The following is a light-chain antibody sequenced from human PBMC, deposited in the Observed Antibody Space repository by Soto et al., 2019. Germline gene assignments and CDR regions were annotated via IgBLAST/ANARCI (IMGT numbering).Light chain of an antibody. J-gene: IGKJ2*01. Sequence: DIQMTQSPSTLSASVGDRITITCRASQSVIRWLAWYQQKPGKAPKLLVYRASNLQSGVPSRFSGSGSGSEFTLTISSLQPEDFATYYCQKYYSSPYTFGQGTNLETK. CDR1: QSVIRW. CDR2: RAS. V-gene: IGKV1-5*03. CDR3: QKYYSSPYT.